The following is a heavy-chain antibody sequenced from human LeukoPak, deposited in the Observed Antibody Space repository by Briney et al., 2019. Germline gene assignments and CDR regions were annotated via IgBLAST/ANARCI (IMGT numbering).Heavy chain of an antibody. J-gene: IGHJ5*02. V-gene: IGHV4-4*07. CDR2: IYTSGST. D-gene: IGHD6-13*01. CDR3: ARKAAAGNWFDP. CDR1: GGSISSYY. Sequence: SETLSLTCTVSGGSISSYYWSWIRQPAGKGLEWIGRIYTSGSTNYNPSLKSRVTMSVDTSKNQFSLKLSTVTAADTAVYYCARKAAAGNWFDPWGQGTLVTVSS.